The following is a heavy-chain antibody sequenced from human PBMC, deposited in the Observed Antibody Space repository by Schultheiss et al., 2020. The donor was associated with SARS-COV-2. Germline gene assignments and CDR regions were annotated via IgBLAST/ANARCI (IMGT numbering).Heavy chain of an antibody. CDR1: GGSIGTYY. J-gene: IGHJ4*02. CDR2: IYHSGSDST. CDR3: ARGNDFVYFFDS. V-gene: IGHV4-59*08. D-gene: IGHD3-3*01. Sequence: ETLSLTCTVSGGSIGTYYWHWIRQPLGKGLEWIGYIYHSGSDSTNYNPSLKSRVTISVDTSKNQFYLKLSSVTAADTPIYYCARGNDFVYFFDSWGQGTLVTVSS.